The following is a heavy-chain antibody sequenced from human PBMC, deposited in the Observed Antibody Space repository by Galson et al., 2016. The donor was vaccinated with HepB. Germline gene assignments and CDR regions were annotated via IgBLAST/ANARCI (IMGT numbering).Heavy chain of an antibody. CDR2: VNPVNGDT. J-gene: IGHJ4*02. Sequence: SVKVSCKASGYTFTSYAIHWVRQAPGQRLEWMGWVNPVNGDTNYSPKFQGRLTMTSDTSANTAYLDLSSLGSEDTSMYYCVRQPTSTSVNYYQLDYWGQGTLVSVSS. CDR3: VRQPTSTSVNYYQLDY. CDR1: GYTFTSYA. V-gene: IGHV1-3*01. D-gene: IGHD3-10*01.